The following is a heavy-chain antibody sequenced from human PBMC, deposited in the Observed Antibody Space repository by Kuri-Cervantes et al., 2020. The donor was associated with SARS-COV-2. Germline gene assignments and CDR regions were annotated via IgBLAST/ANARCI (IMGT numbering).Heavy chain of an antibody. CDR1: GGSFSGYY. Sequence: SQTLSLTCAVYGGSFSGYYWSWIRQPPGKGLEWIGEINHRGSTNYNPSLKSRVTISVDTSKNQFSLKLSSVTAADTAVYYCARTDNSGYSYYFDYWGQGTRVTCYS. CDR3: ARTDNSGYSYYFDY. CDR2: INHRGST. V-gene: IGHV4-34*01. J-gene: IGHJ4*02. D-gene: IGHD3-22*01.